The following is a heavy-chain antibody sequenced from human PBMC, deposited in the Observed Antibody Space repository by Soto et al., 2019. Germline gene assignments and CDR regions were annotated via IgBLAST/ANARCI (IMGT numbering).Heavy chain of an antibody. V-gene: IGHV6-1*01. CDR3: ARAYRSRWILYX. CDR1: GDSVSSNSAA. J-gene: IGHJ4*02. D-gene: IGHD6-13*01. CDR2: TYYRSKWYN. Sequence: SQSLSLNCSISGDSVSSNSAAWNWIRQSPSRGLECVGSTYYRSKWYNDYAVSVKSRINSNPDTSKNQFSLQLNSVTPEDTAVYYCARAYRSRWILYXWGQVTMVTVSX.